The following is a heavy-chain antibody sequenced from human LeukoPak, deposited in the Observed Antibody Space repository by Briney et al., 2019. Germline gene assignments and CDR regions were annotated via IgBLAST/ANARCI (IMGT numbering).Heavy chain of an antibody. Sequence: ASVKVSCKASGYTFTGYYMHWVRQAPGQGLEWMGWINPNSGGTNYAQKFQGRVTMTGDTSISTAYMELSRLRSDDTAVYYCARDQWKYYYGSGSYFGYWGQGTLVTVSS. CDR3: ARDQWKYYYGSGSYFGY. V-gene: IGHV1-2*02. J-gene: IGHJ4*02. D-gene: IGHD3-10*01. CDR1: GYTFTGYY. CDR2: INPNSGGT.